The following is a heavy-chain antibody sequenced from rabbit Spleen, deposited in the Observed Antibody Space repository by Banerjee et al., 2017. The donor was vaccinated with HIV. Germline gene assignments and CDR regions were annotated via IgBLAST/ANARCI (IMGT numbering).Heavy chain of an antibody. D-gene: IGHD1-1*01. CDR2: IYADSSGST. V-gene: IGHV1S45*01. CDR3: VRRGGQGRLDL. CDR1: GFSFNNYW. Sequence: QQQLEESGGDLVKPGASLTLTCTASGFSFNNYWICWVRQAPGKGLEWIACIYADSSGSTYYANWAKGRFTISKTSSATVTLQMTSVTAADTATYFCVRRGGQGRLDLWGPGTLVTVS. J-gene: IGHJ4*01.